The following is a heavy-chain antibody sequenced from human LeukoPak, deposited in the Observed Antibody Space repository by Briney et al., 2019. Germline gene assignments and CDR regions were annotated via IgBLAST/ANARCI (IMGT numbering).Heavy chain of an antibody. D-gene: IGHD6-6*01. CDR3: AKDLTSSSPQ. V-gene: IGHV3-30*18. CDR2: ISYDGSNK. CDR1: GFTVSSSY. J-gene: IGHJ4*02. Sequence: GGSLRLSCAASGFTVSSSYMSWVRQAPGKGLEWVAVISYDGSNKYYADSVKGRFTISRDNSKNTLYLQMNSLRAEDTAVYYCAKDLTSSSPQWGQGTLVTVSS.